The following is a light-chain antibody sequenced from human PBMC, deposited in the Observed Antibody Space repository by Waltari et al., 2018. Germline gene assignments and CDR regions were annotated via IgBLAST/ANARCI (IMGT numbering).Light chain of an antibody. J-gene: IGKJ4*01. Sequence: DIQMTQSPSSLSASVGDRVTITCRANQSISSYLNWYQQKPGKAPKLLLYAASSLQSGVPSRFSGSGSGTDFTLTISSLQPEDVATYYCQKYNSAPEITFGGGTKVEIK. CDR1: QSISSY. V-gene: IGKV1-39*01. CDR2: AAS. CDR3: QKYNSAPEIT.